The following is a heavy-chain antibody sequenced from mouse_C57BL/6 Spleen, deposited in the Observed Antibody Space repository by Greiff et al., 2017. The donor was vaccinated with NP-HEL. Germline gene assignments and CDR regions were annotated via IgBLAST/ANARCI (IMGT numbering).Heavy chain of an antibody. Sequence: QVQLQQPGAELVMPGASVKLSCKASGYTFTRYWMHWVKQRPGQGLEWIGEIDPSDSYTNYNQKFKGKSTLTVDKSSSTAYMQLSSLTSEDSAVYYCARKGYYGSSYIDYWGQGTTLTVSS. D-gene: IGHD1-1*01. J-gene: IGHJ2*01. CDR2: IDPSDSYT. CDR3: ARKGYYGSSYIDY. V-gene: IGHV1-69*01. CDR1: GYTFTRYW.